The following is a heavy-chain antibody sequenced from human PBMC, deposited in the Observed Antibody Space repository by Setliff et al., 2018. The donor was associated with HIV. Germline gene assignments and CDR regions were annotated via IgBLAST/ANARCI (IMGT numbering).Heavy chain of an antibody. CDR2: INHSGST. D-gene: IGHD5-18*01. V-gene: IGHV4-34*01. J-gene: IGHJ6*02. CDR1: GGSFSGNY. Sequence: SETLSLTCAVYGGSFSGNYWSWIRQPPGKGLEWIGEINHSGSTNYNPSLNSRVTISPDTSKNQFSLKLTSVTAADTAVYYCARVGSVIQVTLFGMDVWGQGTTVTVSS. CDR3: ARVGSVIQVTLFGMDV.